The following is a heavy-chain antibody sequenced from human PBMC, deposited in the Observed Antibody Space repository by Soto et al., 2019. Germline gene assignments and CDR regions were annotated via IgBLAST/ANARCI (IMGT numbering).Heavy chain of an antibody. J-gene: IGHJ5*02. V-gene: IGHV4-4*02. CDR3: ARDPTYYYDSSGYYFGWFDP. CDR1: GGSISSSNW. Sequence: QVQLQESGPGLVKPSGTLSLTCAVSGGSISSSNWWSWVRQPPGKGLEWIGEIYHSGSTNYNPSLKSRVTISVDKSKNQSSLKLSSVTAADTAVYYCARDPTYYYDSSGYYFGWFDPWGQGTLVTVSS. CDR2: IYHSGST. D-gene: IGHD3-22*01.